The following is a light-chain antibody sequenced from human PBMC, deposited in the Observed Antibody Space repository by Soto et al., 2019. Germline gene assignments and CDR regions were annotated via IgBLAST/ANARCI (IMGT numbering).Light chain of an antibody. CDR3: QQYGRGVT. CDR1: QSVSSSY. V-gene: IGKV3-20*01. Sequence: EIVLTQSPGTLSLSPGERATLSCRASQSVSSSYLAWYQRKPGQAPRLLIYGASSRATCIPDRLSGSGSGTDFTLTISRLEPEDFAVCYCQQYGRGVTFGGGTKVEIK. CDR2: GAS. J-gene: IGKJ4*01.